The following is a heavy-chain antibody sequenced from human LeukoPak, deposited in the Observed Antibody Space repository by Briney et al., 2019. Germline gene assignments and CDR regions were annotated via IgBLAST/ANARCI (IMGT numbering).Heavy chain of an antibody. D-gene: IGHD1-26*01. V-gene: IGHV3-48*03. J-gene: IGHJ4*02. Sequence: GGSLRLSCAASGFTFSSYEMNWVRQAPGKGLEWVSYISSSGSTIYYADSVKGRFTISRDNAKNSLYLQMNSLRAEDTALYYCAKDMPTYSGSYYHGPFDYWGQGTLVTVSS. CDR3: AKDMPTYSGSYYHGPFDY. CDR2: ISSSGSTI. CDR1: GFTFSSYE.